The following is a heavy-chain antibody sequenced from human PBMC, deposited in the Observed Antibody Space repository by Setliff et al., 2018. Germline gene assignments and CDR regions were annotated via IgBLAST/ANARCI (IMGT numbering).Heavy chain of an antibody. J-gene: IGHJ3*02. D-gene: IGHD3-3*01. CDR1: GYSISSGYY. CDR2: IYHSGST. V-gene: IGHV4-38-2*02. Sequence: SETLSLTCAVSGYSISSGYYWGWIRQPPGKGLEWIGSIYHSGSTYYNPSLKSRVTISVDTSKNQFSLKLSSVTAADTAVYYCARDTYTIFGVVPSEAHAFDIWGQGTMVTVSS. CDR3: ARDTYTIFGVVPSEAHAFDI.